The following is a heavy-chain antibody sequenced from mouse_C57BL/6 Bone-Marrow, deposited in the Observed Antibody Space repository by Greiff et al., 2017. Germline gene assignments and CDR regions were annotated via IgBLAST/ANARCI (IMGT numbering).Heavy chain of an antibody. V-gene: IGHV10-1*01. J-gene: IGHJ4*01. CDR2: IRSKSNNYAT. CDR3: VREGAMDY. CDR1: GFSFNTYA. Sequence: EVKLVESGGGLVQPKGSLKLSCAASGFSFNTYAMNWVRQAPGKGLEWVARIRSKSNNYATYYADSVKDRFTIDRDDSERMLYLQMKNLKTEDTAMCYCVREGAMDYWGQGTSVTVSA.